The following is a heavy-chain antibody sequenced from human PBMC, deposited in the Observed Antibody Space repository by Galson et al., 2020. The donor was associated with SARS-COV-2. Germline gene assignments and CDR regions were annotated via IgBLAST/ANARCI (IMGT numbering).Heavy chain of an antibody. J-gene: IGHJ4*02. Sequence: SVKVSCKASGGTFSRNAISWVRQAPGQGLEWMGGIIPIFVTTNYAQKFQDRVTITADESTSTTYMELSSLRSEDTAVYYCARGWYTSGWEYYFDYWGLGTLVTVSS. D-gene: IGHD6-19*01. CDR3: ARGWYTSGWEYYFDY. CDR1: GGTFSRNA. CDR2: IIPIFVTT. V-gene: IGHV1-69*13.